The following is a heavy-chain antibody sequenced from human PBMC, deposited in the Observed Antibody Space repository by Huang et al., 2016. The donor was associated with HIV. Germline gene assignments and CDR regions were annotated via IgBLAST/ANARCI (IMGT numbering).Heavy chain of an antibody. Sequence: QVRLDQWGAGLLKPSETLTLPCAVYGDSLSGFFWSWIRQSPGRGREWIGEITQSGRTNYNPSLKSRVTIAIDTSKKQFSLKLKSVNADDTSTYYCARGRGTSWSFFDTWGQESFVTVSS. CDR3: ARGRGTSWSFFDT. CDR2: ITQSGRT. V-gene: IGHV4-34*01. J-gene: IGHJ5*02. D-gene: IGHD2-2*01. CDR1: GDSLSGFF.